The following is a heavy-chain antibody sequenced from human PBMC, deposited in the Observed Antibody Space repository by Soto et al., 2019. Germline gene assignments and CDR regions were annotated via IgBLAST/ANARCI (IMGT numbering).Heavy chain of an antibody. CDR2: IWFDGSNK. CDR3: ARDLYDYVWGSYLPYFDY. V-gene: IGHV3-33*01. D-gene: IGHD3-16*02. J-gene: IGHJ4*02. Sequence: GGSLRLSCAASGFTFSNYGMHWVRQAPGKGLEWVAVIWFDGSNKYYADSVKGRFTISRDNSKNTLYLQMSSLRAEDTAVYYCARDLYDYVWGSYLPYFDYWGQGTLVTVSS. CDR1: GFTFSNYG.